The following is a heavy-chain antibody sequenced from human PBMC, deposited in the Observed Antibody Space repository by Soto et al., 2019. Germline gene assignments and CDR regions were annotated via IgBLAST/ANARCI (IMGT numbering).Heavy chain of an antibody. Sequence: PGESLKISCKGSGYSFTSYWIGWVRQMPGKGLEWMGIIYPGDSDTRYSPSFQGQVTISADKSISTAYLQWSSLKASDTAMYYCARHGYYCSGGSCSLTGMDVWGQGTTVTVSS. CDR1: GYSFTSYW. V-gene: IGHV5-51*01. CDR3: ARHGYYCSGGSCSLTGMDV. CDR2: IYPGDSDT. J-gene: IGHJ6*02. D-gene: IGHD2-15*01.